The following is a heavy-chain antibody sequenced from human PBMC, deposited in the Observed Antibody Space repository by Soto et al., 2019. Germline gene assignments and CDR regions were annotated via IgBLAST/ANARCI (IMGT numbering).Heavy chain of an antibody. V-gene: IGHV4-34*01. D-gene: IGHD6-19*01. CDR1: GGSFSGYY. Sequence: SETLSLTCAVYGGSFSGYYWSWIRQPLGKGLEWIGEINRSGSTNYNPSLKSRVTISVDTSKNQFSLKLSSVTAADTAVYYCARGGIAVAGTRWFDPWGQGTLVTV. J-gene: IGHJ5*02. CDR2: INRSGST. CDR3: ARGGIAVAGTRWFDP.